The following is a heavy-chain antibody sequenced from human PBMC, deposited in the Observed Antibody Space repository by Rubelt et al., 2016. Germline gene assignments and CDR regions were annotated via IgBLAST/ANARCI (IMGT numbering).Heavy chain of an antibody. Sequence: QLQLVQSGAEVKKPGASVNVSCKASGYTFTGYYIHWVRQAPGQGLEWMGRINPNSGGTTYALNFQGRVTMTRDTSISTAYVGLRGLRSDDMAVYYCARFVVRATNDYWGQGTLVTVSS. CDR2: INPNSGGT. D-gene: IGHD1-26*01. CDR3: ARFVVRATNDY. J-gene: IGHJ4*02. CDR1: GYTFTGYY. V-gene: IGHV1-2*06.